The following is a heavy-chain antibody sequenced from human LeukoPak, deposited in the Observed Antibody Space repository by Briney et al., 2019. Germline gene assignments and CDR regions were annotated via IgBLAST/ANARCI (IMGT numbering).Heavy chain of an antibody. CDR3: TREGTAALY. V-gene: IGHV4-38-2*02. CDR1: GFSITGGYY. CDR2: IYRDGTT. J-gene: IGHJ4*02. D-gene: IGHD2-21*02. Sequence: PSETLSLTCGVSGFSITGGYYWGWVRQPPGKGLEWIGNIYRDGTTYYAPSLKRRVTISMSASKNHFFLNLTSVTAADTAVYYCTREGTAALYWGQGSLVTVSS.